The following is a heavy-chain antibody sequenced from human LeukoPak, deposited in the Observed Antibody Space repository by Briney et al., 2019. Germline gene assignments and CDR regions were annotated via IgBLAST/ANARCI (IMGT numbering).Heavy chain of an antibody. Sequence: ASVKVSCKASGYTFTSYYMHWVRQAPGQGLEWMGIINPSGGSTSYAQKFQGRVTMTRDTSTSTVYMELSSLRSEDTAVYYCATGYGSSGYYNAFFDYWGQGTLVTVSS. CDR3: ATGYGSSGYYNAFFDY. D-gene: IGHD3-22*01. CDR2: INPSGGST. CDR1: GYTFTSYY. V-gene: IGHV1-46*01. J-gene: IGHJ4*02.